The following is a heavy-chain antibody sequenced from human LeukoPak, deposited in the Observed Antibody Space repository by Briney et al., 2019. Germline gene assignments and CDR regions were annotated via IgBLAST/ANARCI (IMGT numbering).Heavy chain of an antibody. CDR2: ISWDGGST. Sequence: PGGSLRLSCAASGFTFDDYTMHWVRQAPGKGLEWVSLISWDGGSTYYADSVKGRFTISRDNSKNSLYLQVNSLRTEDTALYYCARGSGGDIVVVPGSDAFDIWGQGTMVTVSS. D-gene: IGHD2-2*01. CDR3: ARGSGGDIVVVPGSDAFDI. J-gene: IGHJ3*02. V-gene: IGHV3-43*01. CDR1: GFTFDDYT.